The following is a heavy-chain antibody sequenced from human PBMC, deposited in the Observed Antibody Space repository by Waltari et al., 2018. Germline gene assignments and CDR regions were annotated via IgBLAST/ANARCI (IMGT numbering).Heavy chain of an antibody. V-gene: IGHV4-59*11. CDR2: IYYSGSP. CDR1: GGSISSHY. CDR3: ARAYYGSGSYYPRDGMDV. J-gene: IGHJ6*02. Sequence: QVQLQESGPGLVKPSETLSLTCTVSGGSISSHYWSWIRQPPGKGLEWIGYIYYSGSPHYNPSLKRRVTISVDTSKNQFSLKLSSVTAADTAVYYCARAYYGSGSYYPRDGMDVWGQGTTVTVSS. D-gene: IGHD3-10*01.